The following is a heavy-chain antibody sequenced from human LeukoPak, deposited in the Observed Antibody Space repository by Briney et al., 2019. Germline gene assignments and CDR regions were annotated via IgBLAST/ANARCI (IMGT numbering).Heavy chain of an antibody. CDR2: ISSSGNTI. CDR3: ARDYYENIAHSHMLPF. V-gene: IGHV3-11*01. D-gene: IGHD1-26*01. Sequence: GGSLRLSCTASGFTFSDFYMTWIRQAPGKGLEWISYISSSGNTIYYTESVKGRFTISRENAKNSLYLQMNNLRAEDTAVYYCARDYYENIAHSHMLPFWGQGTLVTVSS. J-gene: IGHJ4*02. CDR1: GFTFSDFY.